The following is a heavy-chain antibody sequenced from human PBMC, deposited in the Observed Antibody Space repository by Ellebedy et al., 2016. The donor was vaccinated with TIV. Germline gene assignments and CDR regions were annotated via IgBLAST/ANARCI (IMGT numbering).Heavy chain of an antibody. CDR1: GGSFPNFA. CDR2: VIPIFGTA. V-gene: IGHV1-69*13. CDR3: ARDLGRAGTGKGYYYNMDA. Sequence: AASVKVSCKASGGSFPNFAFSWVRQAPGQGLEWMGGVIPIFGTANYAQRFLGRVTFTADESTSTAYMELSSLRYWDTAVYYYARDLGRAGTGKGYYYNMDAWGQGTTVTVSS. D-gene: IGHD2-8*02. J-gene: IGHJ6*03.